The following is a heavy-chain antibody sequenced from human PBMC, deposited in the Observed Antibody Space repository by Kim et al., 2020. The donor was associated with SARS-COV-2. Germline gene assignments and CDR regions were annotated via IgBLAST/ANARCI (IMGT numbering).Heavy chain of an antibody. J-gene: IGHJ5*02. CDR1: GFTFSSYG. CDR3: VREANHDDSSGWRWFDP. V-gene: IGHV3-33*01. D-gene: IGHD3-22*01. Sequence: GGSLRLSCAASGFTFSSYGMHWVRQAPGKGLEWVAAIWYDGSNEYYADFVKGRFTISRDNSKNTLYVQMNSLRAEDTAVYYCVREANHDDSSGWRWFDPWGQGTLVTVSS. CDR2: IWYDGSNE.